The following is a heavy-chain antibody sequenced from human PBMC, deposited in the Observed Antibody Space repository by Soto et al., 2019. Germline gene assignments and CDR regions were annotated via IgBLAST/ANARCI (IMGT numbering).Heavy chain of an antibody. J-gene: IGHJ2*01. CDR1: GGSISNYY. CDR2: IYSSGSA. Sequence: QVQLQESGPGLVKPSETLSLTCTVSGGSISNYYWSWIRQSPGMGLEWIGYIYSSGSANYNPSLKSRISISVDTSKNQFSLKLNSVTAADTAVYFCARGGSSWTGAWYFDLWGRGTLVTVSS. D-gene: IGHD6-13*01. V-gene: IGHV4-59*01. CDR3: ARGGSSWTGAWYFDL.